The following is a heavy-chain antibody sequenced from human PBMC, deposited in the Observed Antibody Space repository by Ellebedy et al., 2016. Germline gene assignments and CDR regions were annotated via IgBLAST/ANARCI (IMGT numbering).Heavy chain of an antibody. Sequence: GESLKISXAASGFTFSTYWMHWVRQAPEKGLVWVTRINSDGSSTRYADSVKGRFTISRDNSKNTLYLQMNSLRAEDTAVYSCAKDRPRANDAFDIWGQGTMVSVSS. CDR2: INSDGSST. V-gene: IGHV3-74*01. CDR3: AKDRPRANDAFDI. CDR1: GFTFSTYW. J-gene: IGHJ3*02.